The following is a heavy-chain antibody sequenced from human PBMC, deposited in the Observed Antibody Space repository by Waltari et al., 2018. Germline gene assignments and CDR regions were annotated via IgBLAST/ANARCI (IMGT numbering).Heavy chain of an antibody. D-gene: IGHD3-10*01. Sequence: QVELVQYGAAVKKPGASVKVSCKDSGYTFTGYYMHWVRQAPGQGLEWMGRINPNSGGTNYAQKFQGRVTMTRDTSISTAYMELSSLRSDDTAVYYCAKDYFDSGSVNWFDPWGQGTLVTVSS. CDR2: INPNSGGT. J-gene: IGHJ5*02. CDR3: AKDYFDSGSVNWFDP. V-gene: IGHV1-2*06. CDR1: GYTFTGYY.